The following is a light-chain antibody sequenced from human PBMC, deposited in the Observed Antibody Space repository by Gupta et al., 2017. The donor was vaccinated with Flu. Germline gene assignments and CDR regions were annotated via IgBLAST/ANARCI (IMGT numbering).Light chain of an antibody. CDR3: MQGTHWST. Sequence: PVTLGQPASISCRSSQSLVHRNGNTYLTWFQQRPGQSPRRLIYRVSKRDFGVPDRFSGSGSGTDFTLKISRVEAEDIGVYYCMQGTHWSTFGQGTKVEIK. J-gene: IGKJ1*01. CDR2: RVS. CDR1: QSLVHRNGNTY. V-gene: IGKV2-30*02.